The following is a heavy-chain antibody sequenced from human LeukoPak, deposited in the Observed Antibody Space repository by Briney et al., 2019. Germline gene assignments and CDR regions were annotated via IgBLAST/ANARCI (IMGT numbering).Heavy chain of an antibody. D-gene: IGHD5-18*01. CDR2: VSTDGSTT. CDR1: GFTFSSSW. V-gene: IGHV3-74*01. J-gene: IGHJ5*02. Sequence: PGGSLRLSCAASGFTFSSSWTHWVRQAAGKGLEWVSHVSTDGSTTAFAASVKGRFTITRDNAKNTVYLQMNSLRAEDTAVYYCARSIGYGASWGQGTLVTVSS. CDR3: ARSIGYGAS.